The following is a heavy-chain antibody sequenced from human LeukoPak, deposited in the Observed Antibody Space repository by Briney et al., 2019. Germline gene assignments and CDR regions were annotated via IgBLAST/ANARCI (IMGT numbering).Heavy chain of an antibody. V-gene: IGHV4-34*01. CDR1: RGSFSGYH. CDR2: INHSGNT. D-gene: IGHD2-2*01. J-gene: IGHJ4*02. Sequence: SETLSLTCAVHRGSFSGYHWSWSPQPPGKGLGRIGEINHSGNTNYNPSRKSRVTISVDTSKTPFSLKLSSVTAADTDVYYCARGRPDIVVVPAAALFDYWGQGTLVTVSS. CDR3: ARGRPDIVVVPAAALFDY.